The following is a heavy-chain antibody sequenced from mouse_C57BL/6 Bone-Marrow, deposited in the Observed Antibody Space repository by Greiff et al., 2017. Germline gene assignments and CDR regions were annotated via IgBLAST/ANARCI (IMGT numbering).Heavy chain of an antibody. CDR3: ARPYYGSSRRFAY. Sequence: QVQLQQSGPELVKPGASVKISCKASGYAFSSSWMNWVKQRPGKGLEWIGRIYPGDGDTNYNGKFKGKATLTADKSSSTAYMQLSSLTSEDSAVXFCARPYYGSSRRFAYWGQGTLVTVSA. D-gene: IGHD1-1*01. CDR2: IYPGDGDT. V-gene: IGHV1-82*01. J-gene: IGHJ3*01. CDR1: GYAFSSSW.